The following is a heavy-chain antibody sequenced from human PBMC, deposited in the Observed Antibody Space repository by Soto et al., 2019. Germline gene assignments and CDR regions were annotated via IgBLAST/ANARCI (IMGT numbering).Heavy chain of an antibody. CDR2: IYPGDSDT. V-gene: IGHV5-51*01. CDR1: GYXFTSYL. J-gene: IGHJ6*02. CDR3: ARQKEYPSGMDV. Sequence: PXEXLKISCKGSGYXFTSYLVVWVRQMPGKGLEWMGIIYPGDSDTRYSPSFQGQVTISADKSISTAYLQWSSLKASDTAMYYCARQKEYPSGMDVWGQGTTGTVS. D-gene: IGHD2-2*01.